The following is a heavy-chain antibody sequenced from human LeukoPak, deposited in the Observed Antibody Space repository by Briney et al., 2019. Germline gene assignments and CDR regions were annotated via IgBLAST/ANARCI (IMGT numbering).Heavy chain of an antibody. CDR3: ARANYDFWSGPYGMDV. D-gene: IGHD3-3*01. Sequence: ALSLTCTVSGGSISSGGYYWSWIRQHPGKGLEWIGYIYYSGSTYYNPSLKSGVTISVDTSKNQFSLKLSSVTAADTAVYYCARANYDFWSGPYGMDVWGQGTTVTVPS. CDR2: IYYSGST. J-gene: IGHJ6*02. CDR1: GGSISSGGYY. V-gene: IGHV4-31*03.